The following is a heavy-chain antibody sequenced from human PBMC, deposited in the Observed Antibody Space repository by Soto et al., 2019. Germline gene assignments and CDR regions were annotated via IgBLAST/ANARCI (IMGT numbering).Heavy chain of an antibody. CDR2: ISGSGGST. CDR3: AKKKVDTAMVTGLLFDY. V-gene: IGHV3-23*01. D-gene: IGHD5-18*01. CDR1: GFTFSSYA. Sequence: GGSLRLSCAASGFTFSSYAMSWVRQAPGKGLEWVSAISGSGGSTYYADSVKGRFTISRDNSKNTLYLQMNSLRAEDTAVYYCAKKKVDTAMVTGLLFDYWGQGTLVTVSS. J-gene: IGHJ4*02.